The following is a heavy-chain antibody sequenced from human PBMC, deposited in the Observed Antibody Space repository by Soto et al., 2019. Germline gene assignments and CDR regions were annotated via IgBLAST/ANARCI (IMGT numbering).Heavy chain of an antibody. CDR2: IYYSGST. Sequence: QVQLQESGPGLVKPSETLSLTCTVSGGSISSYYWSWIRQPPGKGLEWIGYIYYSGSTNYNPSLKSRVTISVDTSKNQFYLKLSSVTAADTAVYYCARSDYGDYTYWGQGTLVTVSS. CDR3: ARSDYGDYTY. J-gene: IGHJ4*02. V-gene: IGHV4-59*01. CDR1: GGSISSYY. D-gene: IGHD4-17*01.